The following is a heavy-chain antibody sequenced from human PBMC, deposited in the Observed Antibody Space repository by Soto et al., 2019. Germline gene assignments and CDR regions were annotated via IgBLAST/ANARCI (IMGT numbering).Heavy chain of an antibody. Sequence: PGESLKISCKASGYRFTTYWIGWVRQMPGKGLEWMGIIYPGDSDTRYSPSFQGQVTISADRSISTAYLKWSSLKASDIAMYYGVGSYALRIDPWGQGTLVTVS. D-gene: IGHD3-16*01. CDR2: IYPGDSDT. CDR3: VGSYALRIDP. V-gene: IGHV5-51*01. J-gene: IGHJ5*02. CDR1: GYRFTTYW.